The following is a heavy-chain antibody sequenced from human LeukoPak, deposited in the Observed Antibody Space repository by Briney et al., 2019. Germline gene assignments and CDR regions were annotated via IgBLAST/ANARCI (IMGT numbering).Heavy chain of an antibody. CDR1: GFIFSHFG. CDR2: IQSDGSQE. Sequence: GGSLRLSCATSGFIFSHFGMHWVRQAPGKGLELVAAIQSDGSQEYFADSVKGRSTISRDKSKSTMYLQIDTLRAEDTAVYYCARDSCLIKTCLDYWGQGTLVTVSS. CDR3: ARDSCLIKTCLDY. V-gene: IGHV3-33*01. D-gene: IGHD3-10*01. J-gene: IGHJ4*02.